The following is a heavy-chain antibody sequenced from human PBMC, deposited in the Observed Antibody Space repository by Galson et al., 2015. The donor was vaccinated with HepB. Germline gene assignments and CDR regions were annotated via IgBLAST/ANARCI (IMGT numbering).Heavy chain of an antibody. Sequence: SLRLSCAASGFTFSRYGMNWVRQAPGKGLEWVAVVWHDGSGEYYADSVKGRFTISRDNSKNTLYLHMNSLRADDTAVYYCAAYQAGSLDYWGQGTLVTVSS. V-gene: IGHV3-33*01. CDR3: AAYQAGSLDY. CDR1: GFTFSRYG. J-gene: IGHJ4*02. CDR2: VWHDGSGE.